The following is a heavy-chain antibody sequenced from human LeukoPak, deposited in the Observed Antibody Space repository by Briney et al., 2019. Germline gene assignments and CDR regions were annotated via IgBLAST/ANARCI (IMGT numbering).Heavy chain of an antibody. CDR1: GFTFSNYY. V-gene: IGHV3-11*04. Sequence: GGSLRLSCAASGFTFSNYYMSWIRQAPGKGLEWVSFLSGSGSAIYYADSVKGRFTVSRDNAKKSLFLQMNSLRAEDTAVYYCARDGEWELPFDFWGQGTLVTVSS. D-gene: IGHD1-26*01. CDR3: ARDGEWELPFDF. CDR2: LSGSGSAI. J-gene: IGHJ4*02.